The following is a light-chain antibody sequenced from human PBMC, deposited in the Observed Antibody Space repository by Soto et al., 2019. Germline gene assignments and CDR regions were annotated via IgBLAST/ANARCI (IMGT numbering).Light chain of an antibody. CDR1: SSNIENNY. J-gene: IGLJ2*01. V-gene: IGLV1-51*01. CDR3: GAWDSSLSVVL. CDR2: DNN. Sequence: QSVLTQPPSVSAAPGQTVTISCSGSSSNIENNYVSWYQQLPGTAPKLLIYDNNERPSGIPDRFSASKSGTSATLGITGLQIGDEADYYCGAWDSSLSVVLFGGGTKLTVL.